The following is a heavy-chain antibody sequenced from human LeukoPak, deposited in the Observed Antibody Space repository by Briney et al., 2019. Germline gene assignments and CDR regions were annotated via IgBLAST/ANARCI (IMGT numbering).Heavy chain of an antibody. CDR2: INPSGGST. D-gene: IGHD5-24*01. CDR1: GYTFTTYY. V-gene: IGHV1-46*01. J-gene: IGHJ3*02. CDR3: VRVRDGYNDAYDI. Sequence: ASVKVSCKASGYTFTTYYMHWMRQAPGQGLEWMGIINPSGGSTSYAQKFQGRATMTRDTSTSTVYMELSSLRSEDTAVYYCVRVRDGYNDAYDIWGQGTMVTVPS.